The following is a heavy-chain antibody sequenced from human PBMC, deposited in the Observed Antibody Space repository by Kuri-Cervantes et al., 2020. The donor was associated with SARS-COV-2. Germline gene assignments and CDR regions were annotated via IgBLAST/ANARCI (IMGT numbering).Heavy chain of an antibody. V-gene: IGHV2-70*11. D-gene: IGHD4-11*01. CDR3: VRIRAATVIADY. Sequence: SGPTLVNPTQTLPLTCTFSGFSLTTSGMCVAWIRQPPGKALEWLARIDWDDDKYCSTSLKTRLSISKDTSKYQVVLTMTNMDPVDTATYYCVRIRAATVIADYWGQGTLVTVSS. J-gene: IGHJ4*02. CDR1: GFSLTTSGMC. CDR2: IDWDDDK.